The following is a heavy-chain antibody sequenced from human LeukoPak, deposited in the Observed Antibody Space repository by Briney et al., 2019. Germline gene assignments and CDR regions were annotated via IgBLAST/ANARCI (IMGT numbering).Heavy chain of an antibody. D-gene: IGHD6-13*01. J-gene: IGHJ5*02. V-gene: IGHV3-74*01. CDR3: AREQQLVPDTFDP. CDR1: GFTFSSYW. Sequence: GGSLRLSCAASGFTFSSYWMHWVRQAPGKGLVWVSRVNSDGSSTSYADSVKGRFTISRDNAKNTLYLQMNSLRAEDTAVYYCAREQQLVPDTFDPWGQGTLVTVSS. CDR2: VNSDGSST.